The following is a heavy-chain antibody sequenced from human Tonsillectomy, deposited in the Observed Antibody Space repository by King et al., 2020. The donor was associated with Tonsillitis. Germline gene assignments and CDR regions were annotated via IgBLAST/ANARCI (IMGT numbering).Heavy chain of an antibody. Sequence: VQLQQWGAGLLKPSEPLSLPCAVSGGSFSSYYWSWIRQPPGKGLEWIGDISHSGSTNYNPSLKSRVTISVDTSKNQFSLSLTSVTAADTAVYYCASLIDWYFDLWGRGTLVTVSS. V-gene: IGHV4-34*01. CDR1: GGSFSSYY. CDR3: ASLIDWYFDL. J-gene: IGHJ2*01. CDR2: ISHSGST.